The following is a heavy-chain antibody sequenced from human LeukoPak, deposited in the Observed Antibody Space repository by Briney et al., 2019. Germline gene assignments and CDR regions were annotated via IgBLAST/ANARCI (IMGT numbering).Heavy chain of an antibody. CDR1: GGTFSSYA. D-gene: IGHD3-22*01. CDR2: IIPIFGTA. V-gene: IGHV1-69*13. J-gene: IGHJ5*02. CDR3: ARDYQVYYDSSGSTINWFDP. Sequence: ASVKVSCKASGGTFSSYAISWVRQAPGQGLEWMGGIIPIFGTANYAQKFQGRVTITADESTSTAYMELSSLRSEDTAVYYCARDYQVYYDSSGSTINWFDPWGQGTLVTVSS.